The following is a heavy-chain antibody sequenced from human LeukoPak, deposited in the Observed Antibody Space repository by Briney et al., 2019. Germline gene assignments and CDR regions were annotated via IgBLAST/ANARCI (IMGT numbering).Heavy chain of an antibody. J-gene: IGHJ3*02. CDR1: GGSISNYH. D-gene: IGHD2-2*01. CDR2: IYYSGST. CDR3: AREGPPYCSSTSCYLGAFDI. Sequence: SETLSLTCTVSGGSISNYHWSWIRQPPGKGLEWIGYIYYSGSTNYNPSLKSRVTISLDTSKNQFSLKLSSVTAADTAVYYCAREGPPYCSSTSCYLGAFDIWGQGTMVTVSS. V-gene: IGHV4-59*01.